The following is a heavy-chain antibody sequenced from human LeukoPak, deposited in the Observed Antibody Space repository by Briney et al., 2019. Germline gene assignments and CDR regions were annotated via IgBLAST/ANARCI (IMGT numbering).Heavy chain of an antibody. CDR2: IYYSGST. Sequence: SETLSLTCTVSGGSISSYYWSWIRQPAGKGLEWIGSIYYSGSTYYNPSLKSRVTISVDTSKNQFSLKLSSVTAADTAVYYCARTFTTVTTETFDYWGQGTLVTVSS. CDR1: GGSISSYY. CDR3: ARTFTTVTTETFDY. D-gene: IGHD4-17*01. V-gene: IGHV4-59*05. J-gene: IGHJ4*02.